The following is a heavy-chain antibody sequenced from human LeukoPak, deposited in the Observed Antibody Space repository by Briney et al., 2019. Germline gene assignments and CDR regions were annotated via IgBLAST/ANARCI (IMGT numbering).Heavy chain of an antibody. CDR3: AKASGDSSGWYRAILIYWYFDL. Sequence: GGSLRLSCAASGFTFSSYGMHWVRQAPGKGLEWVAFIRYDGSNKYYADSVKGRFTISRDNSKNTLYLQMNSLRAEDTAVYYCAKASGDSSGWYRAILIYWYFDLWGRGTLVTVSS. J-gene: IGHJ2*01. CDR1: GFTFSSYG. D-gene: IGHD6-19*01. V-gene: IGHV3-30*02. CDR2: IRYDGSNK.